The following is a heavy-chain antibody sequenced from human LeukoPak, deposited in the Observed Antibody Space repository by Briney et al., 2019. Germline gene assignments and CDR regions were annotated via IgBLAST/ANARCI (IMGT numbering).Heavy chain of an antibody. J-gene: IGHJ6*03. Sequence: GGSLRLSCAASGFTFSTYWMNWVRQAPGKGLEWVSAISGSGGSTYYADSVKGRFTISRDNSKNTPYLQMNSLRAEDTAVYYCAKDPDYYYYYMDVWGKGTTVTVSS. V-gene: IGHV3-23*01. CDR2: ISGSGGST. CDR3: AKDPDYYYYYMDV. CDR1: GFTFSTYW.